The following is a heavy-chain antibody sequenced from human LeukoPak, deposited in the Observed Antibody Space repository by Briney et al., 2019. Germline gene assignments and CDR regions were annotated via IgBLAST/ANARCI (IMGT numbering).Heavy chain of an antibody. J-gene: IGHJ4*02. CDR2: ISYDGSNK. CDR1: GFTFSSYA. CDR3: ARGYDFWSGTDY. D-gene: IGHD3-3*01. V-gene: IGHV3-30-3*01. Sequence: PGGSLRLSCAASGFTFSSYAMHWVRQAPGKGLEWVAVISYDGSNKYYADSVKGRFTISRDNSKNTLYLQMNGLRAEDTAVYYCARGYDFWSGTDYWGQGTLVTVSS.